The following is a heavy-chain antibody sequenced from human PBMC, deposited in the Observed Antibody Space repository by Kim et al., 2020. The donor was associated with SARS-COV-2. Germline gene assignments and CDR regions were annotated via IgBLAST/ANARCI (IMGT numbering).Heavy chain of an antibody. D-gene: IGHD3-3*01. Sequence: ASVKVSCKASGYTFTSYGISWVRQAPGQGLEWMGWISAYNGNTNYAQKLQGRVTMTDTSTSTAYMELRSLRSDDTAVYYCAREGGITIFGVVIQPGGYFDYWGQGTLVTVSS. J-gene: IGHJ4*02. V-gene: IGHV1-18*01. CDR2: ISAYNGNT. CDR3: AREGGITIFGVVIQPGGYFDY. CDR1: GYTFTSYG.